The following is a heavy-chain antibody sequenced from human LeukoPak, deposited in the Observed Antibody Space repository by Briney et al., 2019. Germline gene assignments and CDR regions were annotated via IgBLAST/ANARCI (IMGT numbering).Heavy chain of an antibody. CDR1: GGTFSSYA. Sequence: SVKVSCKAAGGTFSSYAISWVRQAPGQGLEWMGGIIPIFGTANYAQKFQGRVTITADESTSTAYMELSSLRSEDTAVYYCARGYCSGGSCYDLVRWGQGTLVTVSS. CDR2: IIPIFGTA. V-gene: IGHV1-69*13. J-gene: IGHJ4*02. D-gene: IGHD2-15*01. CDR3: ARGYCSGGSCYDLVR.